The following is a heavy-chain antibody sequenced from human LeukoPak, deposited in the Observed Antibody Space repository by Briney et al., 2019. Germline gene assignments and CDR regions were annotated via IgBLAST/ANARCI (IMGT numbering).Heavy chain of an antibody. CDR1: GFTFSTFA. CDR3: AGGLYGGYVAGVDY. J-gene: IGHJ4*02. Sequence: PGGSLRLSCAASGFTFSTFAMNWVRQAPGKGLEWVSTISDAAGTTYYADSVRGRFTISRDNSKNTLYLQVNSLRAEDTAVYYCAGGLYGGYVAGVDYWGQGTLVTVSS. D-gene: IGHD5-12*01. CDR2: ISDAAGTT. V-gene: IGHV3-23*01.